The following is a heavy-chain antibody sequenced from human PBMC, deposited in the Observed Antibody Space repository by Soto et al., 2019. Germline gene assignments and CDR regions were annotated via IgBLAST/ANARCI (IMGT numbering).Heavy chain of an antibody. CDR3: AKDREIVVVPAAIHNY. V-gene: IGHV3-23*01. J-gene: IGHJ4*02. D-gene: IGHD2-2*02. Sequence: PGGSLRRSCAASGFTFSSYAMSWVRQAPGKGLEWVSAISGSGGSTYYADSVKGRFTISRDNSKNTLYLQMNSLRAEDTAVYYCAKDREIVVVPAAIHNYWGQGTLVTVSS. CDR2: ISGSGGST. CDR1: GFTFSSYA.